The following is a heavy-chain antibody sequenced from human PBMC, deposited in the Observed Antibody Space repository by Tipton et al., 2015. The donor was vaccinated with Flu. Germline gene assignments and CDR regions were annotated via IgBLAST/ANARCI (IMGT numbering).Heavy chain of an antibody. D-gene: IGHD3-10*01. CDR3: ARGERGVISPSKWFES. Sequence: QSGAEVKKPGASVKVSCKASGYYFTHYGITWVRQAPGQGLEWMGWISTYDAKTNYAQNFQGRVTMTTDTSTRTVYMELRSLRSDDTAVYYCARGERGVISPSKWFESWGQGTLVIVSS. V-gene: IGHV1-18*01. CDR2: ISTYDAKT. J-gene: IGHJ5*01. CDR1: GYYFTHYG.